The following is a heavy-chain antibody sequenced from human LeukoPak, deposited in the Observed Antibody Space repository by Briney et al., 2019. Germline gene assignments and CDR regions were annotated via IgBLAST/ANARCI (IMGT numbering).Heavy chain of an antibody. V-gene: IGHV3-15*01. D-gene: IGHD3-16*02. CDR3: TTGALRSLYVWGSYRYLVLAY. Sequence: GGSLRLSCAASGFTFSNAWMSWVRQAPGKGLEWVGRIKSKTDGGTTDYAAPVKGRFTISRDDSKNTLYLQMNSLKTEDTAVYYCTTGALRSLYVWGSYRYLVLAYWGQGTLVTVSS. CDR1: GFTFSNAW. CDR2: IKSKTDGGTT. J-gene: IGHJ4*02.